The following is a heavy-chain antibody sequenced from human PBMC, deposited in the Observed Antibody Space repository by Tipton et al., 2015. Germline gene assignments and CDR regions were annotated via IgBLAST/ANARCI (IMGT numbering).Heavy chain of an antibody. J-gene: IGHJ4*02. D-gene: IGHD3-22*01. V-gene: IGHV3-33*01. CDR2: IWYDGSEK. CDR1: GFTLSTHG. CDR3: ARHRSDYYDSSADY. Sequence: SLRLSCTASGFTLSTHGMYWVRQAPGKGLEWVAVIWYDGSEKYYADSVKGRFTISKDNSKNTLYLQMNSLRPEDTAIYYCARHRSDYYDSSADYWGQGALVTVSS.